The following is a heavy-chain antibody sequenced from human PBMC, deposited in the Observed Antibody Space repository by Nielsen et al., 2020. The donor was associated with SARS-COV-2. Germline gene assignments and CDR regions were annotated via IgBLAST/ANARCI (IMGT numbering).Heavy chain of an antibody. J-gene: IGHJ4*02. CDR1: GFTFSSYA. V-gene: IGHV3-30-3*01. Sequence: GGSLRLSCAASGFTFSSYAMHWVRQAPGKGLEWVAVISYDGSNKYYADSVKGRFTISRDNSKNTQYLQMNSLRAEDTAVYYCARDQVGSSAGYFDYWGQGTLVTVSS. CDR3: ARDQVGSSAGYFDY. CDR2: ISYDGSNK. D-gene: IGHD6-6*01.